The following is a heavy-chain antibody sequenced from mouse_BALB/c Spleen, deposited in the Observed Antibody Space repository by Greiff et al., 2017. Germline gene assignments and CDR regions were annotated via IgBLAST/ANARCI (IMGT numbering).Heavy chain of an antibody. V-gene: IGHV3-6*02. CDR3: ARDRGLYAMDY. D-gene: IGHD3-1*01. J-gene: IGHJ4*01. CDR2: ISYDGSN. CDR1: GYSITSGYY. Sequence: EVHLVESGPGLVKPSQSLSLTCSVTGYSITSGYYWNWIRQFPGNKLEWMGYISYDGSNNYNPSLKNRISITRDTSKNQFFLKLNSVTTEDTATYYCARDRGLYAMDYWGQGTSVTVSS.